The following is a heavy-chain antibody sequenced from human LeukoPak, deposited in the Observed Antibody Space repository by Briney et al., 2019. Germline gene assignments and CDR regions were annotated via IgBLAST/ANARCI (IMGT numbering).Heavy chain of an antibody. J-gene: IGHJ4*02. CDR2: IKQDGSEK. V-gene: IGHV3-7*01. CDR1: GFTFSSYW. CDR3: ARDIAAAGTGRGVDY. D-gene: IGHD6-13*01. Sequence: PGGSLRLSCAASGFTFSSYWMSWVRQAPGKGLEWVANIKQDGSEKYYADSVKGRFTISRDNSKNTLYLQMNSLRAEDTAVYYCARDIAAAGTGRGVDYWGQGTLVTVSS.